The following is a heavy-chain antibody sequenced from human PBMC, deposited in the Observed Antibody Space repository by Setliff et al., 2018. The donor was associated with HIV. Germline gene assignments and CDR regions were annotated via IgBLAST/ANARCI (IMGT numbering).Heavy chain of an antibody. CDR1: GGSFSGYS. Sequence: SETLSLTCVVYGGSFSGYSWTWIRQHPGKGLEWIGYIYYSGSTYYNPALKSRVSISVDTSKNQFSLDLRSVTAADTAVYYCARGTRTSLNWFDPWGQGTLVTVSS. V-gene: IGHV4-31*11. CDR2: IYYSGST. J-gene: IGHJ5*02. CDR3: ARGTRTSLNWFDP. D-gene: IGHD2-8*01.